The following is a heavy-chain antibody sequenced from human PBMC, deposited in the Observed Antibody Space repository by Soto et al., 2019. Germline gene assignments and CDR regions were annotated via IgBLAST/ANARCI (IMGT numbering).Heavy chain of an antibody. D-gene: IGHD5-18*01. V-gene: IGHV3-48*02. CDR1: GFTFSSYS. CDR2: ISSSSSTI. J-gene: IGHJ3*02. Sequence: EVQLVESGGGLVQPGGSLRLSCAASGFTFSSYSMNWVRQAPGKGLEWVSYISSSSSTIYYADSVKGRFTISRDNAKNSMVLQMNRLGNEETAGEYWARSPRGIQLWVQWAFDIWGQGTMVTVSS. CDR3: ARSPRGIQLWVQWAFDI.